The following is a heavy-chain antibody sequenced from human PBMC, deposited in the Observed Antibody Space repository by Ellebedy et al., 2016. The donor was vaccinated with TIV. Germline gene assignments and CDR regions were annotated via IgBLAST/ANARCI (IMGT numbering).Heavy chain of an antibody. D-gene: IGHD5-18*01. J-gene: IGHJ4*02. CDR2: ISYDGCNK. CDR3: ARDPYNYGYFDY. CDR1: GFTFSRSG. V-gene: IGHV3-30*03. Sequence: GESLKISCAASGFTFSRSGMHWVRQAPGKGLEWVAVISYDGCNKYYADSVEGRFTISRDNSKNTLYLQMNSLRAEDTAVYYCARDPYNYGYFDYWGQGTLFTVSS.